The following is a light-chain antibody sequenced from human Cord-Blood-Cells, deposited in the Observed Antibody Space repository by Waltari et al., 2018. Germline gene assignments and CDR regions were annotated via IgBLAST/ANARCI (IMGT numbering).Light chain of an antibody. CDR2: DAS. CDR3: QQYDNLPRT. J-gene: IGKJ2*02. V-gene: IGKV1-33*01. Sequence: DIQMPQSPSSLSASVGDRVTITCQASPDISNYLNWYQQKPGKAPKLLIYDASNLETGVPSRFSGSGSGTDFTFTISSLQPEDIATYYCQQYDNLPRTFGQGTKLEIK. CDR1: PDISNY.